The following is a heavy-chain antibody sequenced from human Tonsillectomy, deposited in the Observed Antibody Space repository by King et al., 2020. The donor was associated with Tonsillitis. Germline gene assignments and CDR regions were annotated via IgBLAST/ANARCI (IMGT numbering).Heavy chain of an antibody. CDR1: GYSISSSNW. CDR2: IYYSGST. CDR3: ARRSTSGDYDAFDI. Sequence: VQLQESGPGLVKPSDTLSLTCAVSGYSISSSNWWGWIRQPPGKGLEGIGYIYYSGSTYYNPSLKSRVTMSVDTSKNQFSLKLRSVTAVDTAVFYCARRSTSGDYDAFDIWGQGTMVTVSS. V-gene: IGHV4-28*01. D-gene: IGHD2-2*01. J-gene: IGHJ3*02.